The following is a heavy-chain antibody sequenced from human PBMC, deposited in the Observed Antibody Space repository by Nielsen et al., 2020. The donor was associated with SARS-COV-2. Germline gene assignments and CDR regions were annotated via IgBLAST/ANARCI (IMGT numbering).Heavy chain of an antibody. J-gene: IGHJ4*02. CDR1: GFTFSSYW. CDR3: ALLAGSFDY. D-gene: IGHD3-10*01. V-gene: IGHV3-74*01. Sequence: GESLKISCAASGFTFSSYWMHWVRQAPGKGLVWVSRINSDVSSTSYADSVKGRFTISRDNAKNTLYLQMNSLRAEDTAVYYCALLAGSFDYWGQGTLVTVSS. CDR2: INSDVSST.